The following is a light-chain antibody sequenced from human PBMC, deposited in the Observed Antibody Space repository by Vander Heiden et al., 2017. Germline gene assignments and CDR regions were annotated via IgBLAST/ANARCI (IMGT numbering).Light chain of an antibody. CDR2: GAS. V-gene: IGKV3-15*01. CDR1: HSVSSN. J-gene: IGKJ1*01. CDR3: QQYNNWPSWT. Sequence: EIVMTQSPAALSVSTGERETLSCRASHSVSSNLAWYQQKPGQAPRLLIYGASTRATGIPARFSGSGSGTEFTLTISSLQSEDFAVYYCQQYNNWPSWTFGQGTKVEIK.